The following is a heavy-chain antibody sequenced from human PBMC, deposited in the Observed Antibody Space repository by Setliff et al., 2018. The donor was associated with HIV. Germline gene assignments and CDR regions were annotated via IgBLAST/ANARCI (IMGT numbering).Heavy chain of an antibody. J-gene: IGHJ4*02. D-gene: IGHD6-19*01. CDR3: ARVRGSSGWYVFDY. CDR1: GGSISSSSYY. CDR2: IYYSGST. V-gene: IGHV4-39*07. Sequence: SETLSLTCTVSGGSISSSSYYWGWIRQPPGKGLEWIGSIYYSGSTYYNPSLKSRLTISVDTSKNQFSLKLNSVTAADTAVYYCARVRGSSGWYVFDYWGQGTLVTVSS.